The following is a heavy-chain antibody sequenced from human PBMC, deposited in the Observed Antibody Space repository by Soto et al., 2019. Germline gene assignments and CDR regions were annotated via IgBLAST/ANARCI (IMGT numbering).Heavy chain of an antibody. Sequence: GGSLRLSCAASGFSFSNSEMNWIRQAPGKGLEWVSHMTGSGSAIYYADSVKGRFTISRDNAKNSLYLQLNSLRAEDTALYYCARSGGDYRPFDSWGQGTLVTVST. J-gene: IGHJ4*02. CDR2: MTGSGSAI. V-gene: IGHV3-48*03. D-gene: IGHD2-21*01. CDR3: ARSGGDYRPFDS. CDR1: GFSFSNSE.